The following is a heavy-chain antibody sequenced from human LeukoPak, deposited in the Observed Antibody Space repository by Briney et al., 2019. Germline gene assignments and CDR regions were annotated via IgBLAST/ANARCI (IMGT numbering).Heavy chain of an antibody. CDR1: GYTFTSYY. V-gene: IGHV1-46*03. Sequence: ASVKVSCKASGYTFTSYYMHWVRQAPGQGLEWMGIINPSGGSTSYAQKFQGRVTMTRDTSTSTVYMGLSSLRSEDTAVYYCARARVNDFWSGYFDYWGQGTLVTVSS. CDR2: INPSGGST. J-gene: IGHJ4*02. D-gene: IGHD3-3*01. CDR3: ARARVNDFWSGYFDY.